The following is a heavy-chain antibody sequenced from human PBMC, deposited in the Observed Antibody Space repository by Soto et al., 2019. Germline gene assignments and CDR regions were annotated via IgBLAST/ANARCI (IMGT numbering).Heavy chain of an antibody. V-gene: IGHV3-53*01. D-gene: IGHD6-13*01. Sequence: PGGSLRLSCAASGFTVSSNYMSWVRQAPGKGLEWVSVIYSGGSTYYADSVKGRFTISRDNSKNTLYLQMNSLRAEDTAVYYCASEIAAAGYYYYYGMDVWGQGTTVTVSS. CDR1: GFTVSSNY. CDR3: ASEIAAAGYYYYYGMDV. CDR2: IYSGGST. J-gene: IGHJ6*02.